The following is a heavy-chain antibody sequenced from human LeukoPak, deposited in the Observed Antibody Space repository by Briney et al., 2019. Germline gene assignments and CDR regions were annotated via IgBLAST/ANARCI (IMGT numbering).Heavy chain of an antibody. CDR2: ISPSGSTI. D-gene: IGHD1-14*01. CDR3: ARDGDTGSHGTFRAFDI. CDR1: GFTFSSYE. J-gene: IGHJ3*02. V-gene: IGHV3-48*03. Sequence: SGGSLRLSCAASGFTFSSYEMNWVRQAPGKGLEWVSYISPSGSTIYYVDSLKGRFTISRDNAKNSLFLQMNSLRADDTAVYYCARDGDTGSHGTFRAFDIWGQGTMVTVSS.